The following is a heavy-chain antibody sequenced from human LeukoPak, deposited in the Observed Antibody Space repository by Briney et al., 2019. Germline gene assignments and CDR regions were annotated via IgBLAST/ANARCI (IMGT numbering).Heavy chain of an antibody. Sequence: GGSLRLSCAASGFTFSSYHMNWVRQAPGKGLEWVSVVYSGGSRYYADSVKGRFTISRDDAKNSLYLQMNSLRAEDTAVYYCARSSPNDYDSSGYYSHYDYWGQGTLVTVSS. J-gene: IGHJ4*02. V-gene: IGHV3-66*01. CDR1: GFTFSSYH. D-gene: IGHD3-22*01. CDR3: ARSSPNDYDSSGYYSHYDY. CDR2: VYSGGSR.